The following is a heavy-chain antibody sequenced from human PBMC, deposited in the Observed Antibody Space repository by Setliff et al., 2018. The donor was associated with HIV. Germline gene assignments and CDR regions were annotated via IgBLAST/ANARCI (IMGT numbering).Heavy chain of an antibody. CDR2: ISGSGGST. V-gene: IGHV3-23*01. CDR1: GFTFSSYA. CDR3: ARAYNVYDYRFDSSGYDY. D-gene: IGHD3-22*01. Sequence: QTGGSLRLSCAASGFTFSSYAMSWVRQAPGKGLEWVSAISGSGGSTYYADSVKGRFTISRDNAKNSLYLQMNSLKAEDTAVYYCARAYNVYDYRFDSSGYDYWGQGTLVTVS. J-gene: IGHJ4*02.